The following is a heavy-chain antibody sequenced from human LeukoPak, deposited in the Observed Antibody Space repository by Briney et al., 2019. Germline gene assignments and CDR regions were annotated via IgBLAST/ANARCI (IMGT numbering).Heavy chain of an antibody. CDR1: GGTFSSYA. V-gene: IGHV1-69*05. Sequence: SVKVSCKASGGTFSSYAISWVRQAPGQGLEWMGGIIPIFGTANYAQKFQGRVTITTDESTSTAYMELSSLRSEDTAVYYCARGGRDYGYFYYYYMDVWGKGTTVTVSS. CDR3: ARGGRDYGYFYYYYMDV. J-gene: IGHJ6*03. CDR2: IIPIFGTA. D-gene: IGHD4/OR15-4a*01.